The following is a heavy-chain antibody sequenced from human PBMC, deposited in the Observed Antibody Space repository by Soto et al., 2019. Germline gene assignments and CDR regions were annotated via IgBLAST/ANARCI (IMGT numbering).Heavy chain of an antibody. V-gene: IGHV5-51*01. Sequence: GESLKISYKGSGYKFTSYWIGWVRQMPGKGLEWMGIIYPGDSDTRYSPSFQGQVTISADKSISTAYLQWSSLKASDTAMYYCARTDYADTAMEPYYYYGMDVWGQGTTVTVSS. D-gene: IGHD5-18*01. CDR1: GYKFTSYW. J-gene: IGHJ6*02. CDR3: ARTDYADTAMEPYYYYGMDV. CDR2: IYPGDSDT.